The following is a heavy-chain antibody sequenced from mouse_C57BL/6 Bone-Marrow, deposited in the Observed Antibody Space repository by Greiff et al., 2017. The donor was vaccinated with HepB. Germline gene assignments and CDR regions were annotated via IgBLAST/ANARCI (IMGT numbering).Heavy chain of an antibody. CDR1: GYTFTDYY. Sequence: VQLQQSGPELVKPGASVKISCKASGYTFTDYYMNWVKQSHGKSLEWIGDINPNNGGTSYNQKFKGKATLTVDKSSSTAYMELRSLTSEDSAVYYCASQGDVAWFAYWGQGTLVTVSA. D-gene: IGHD3-2*02. J-gene: IGHJ3*01. CDR2: INPNNGGT. CDR3: ASQGDVAWFAY. V-gene: IGHV1-26*01.